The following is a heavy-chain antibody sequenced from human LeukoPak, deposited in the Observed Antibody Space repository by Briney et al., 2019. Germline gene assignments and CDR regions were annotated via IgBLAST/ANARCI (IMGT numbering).Heavy chain of an antibody. D-gene: IGHD2-2*01. CDR1: GGTFSSYA. Sequence: ASVKVSCKASGGTFSSYAISWVRQAPGQGLEWMGGIIPIFGTANYAQKFQGRVTITADESTSTAYMELSSLRSEDTAVYYCARDCSSTSCEGTDYWGQGTLVTVSS. V-gene: IGHV1-69*13. J-gene: IGHJ4*02. CDR3: ARDCSSTSCEGTDY. CDR2: IIPIFGTA.